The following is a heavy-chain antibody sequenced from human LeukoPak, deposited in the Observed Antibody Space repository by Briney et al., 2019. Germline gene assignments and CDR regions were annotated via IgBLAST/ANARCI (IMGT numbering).Heavy chain of an antibody. V-gene: IGHV3-66*01. J-gene: IGHJ4*02. CDR2: IYSGGST. CDR1: GFTFSSNY. D-gene: IGHD6-13*01. CDR3: AREVYIAAASTDFFDY. Sequence: PGGSLRLSCAASGFTFSSNYMSWVRQAPGKGVEWVSVIYSGGSTYYAESVKGRFTISRDNSKNTLYLQMNSLRAEDTAVYYCAREVYIAAASTDFFDYWGQGTLVTVSS.